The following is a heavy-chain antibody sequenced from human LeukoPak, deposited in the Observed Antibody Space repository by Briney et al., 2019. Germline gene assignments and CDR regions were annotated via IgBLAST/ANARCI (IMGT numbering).Heavy chain of an antibody. J-gene: IGHJ4*02. Sequence: SSETLSLTCTVSGGSISSSIYYWGWIRQPPGKGLEWIGSIYYGGSTYYNPSLKSRVTISVDTSKNQFSLKLSSVTAADTAVYYCASLVGTSTRGYYFDYWGQGTLVTVSS. V-gene: IGHV4-39*01. CDR2: IYYGGST. CDR3: ASLVGTSTRGYYFDY. CDR1: GGSISSSIYY. D-gene: IGHD2-2*01.